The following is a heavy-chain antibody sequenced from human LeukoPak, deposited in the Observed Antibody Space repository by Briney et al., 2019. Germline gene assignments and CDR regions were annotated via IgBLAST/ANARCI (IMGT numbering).Heavy chain of an antibody. J-gene: IGHJ4*02. D-gene: IGHD3-16*01. CDR1: GFTFSSYE. CDR2: ISSSGSTI. V-gene: IGHV3-48*03. Sequence: GGSLRLSCAASGFTFSSYEMNWVRQAPGKGLEWVSYISSSGSTIYYADSVKGRFTISRDNAKNSLYLQMNSLRAEDTAVYYCARTARRAAGGPVFDYGGQGTLVTVSS. CDR3: ARTARRAAGGPVFDY.